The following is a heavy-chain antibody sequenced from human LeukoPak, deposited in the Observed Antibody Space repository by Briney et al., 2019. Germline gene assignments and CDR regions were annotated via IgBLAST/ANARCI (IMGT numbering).Heavy chain of an antibody. CDR2: IGATDNSK. CDR1: GFNFGTYP. V-gene: IGHV3-23*02. CDR3: AKETIGDFDY. Sequence: GGSLRLSCAASGFNFGTYPMGWARQAPGKGLEWVSTIGATDNSKYYRDSVKGRFTISRDNFKNTLYLQMNSLRGEDTAVYYCAKETIGDFDYWGQGSLVTVSS. J-gene: IGHJ4*02. D-gene: IGHD3-16*01.